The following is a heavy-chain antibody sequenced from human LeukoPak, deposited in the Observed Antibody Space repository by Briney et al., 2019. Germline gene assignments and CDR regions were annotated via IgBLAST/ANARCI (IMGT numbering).Heavy chain of an antibody. CDR3: ATGQVAGTDY. V-gene: IGHV3-21*01. D-gene: IGHD6-19*01. Sequence: GGSLRLSCAASGFTFSSFSMNWVRQAPGKGPEWVSTISSSSTYIYYADSVKGQLTISRDNANNSLYLQMSSLRAEDTAVYYCATGQVAGTDYWGQGTLVTVSS. CDR1: GFTFSSFS. CDR2: ISSSSTYI. J-gene: IGHJ4*02.